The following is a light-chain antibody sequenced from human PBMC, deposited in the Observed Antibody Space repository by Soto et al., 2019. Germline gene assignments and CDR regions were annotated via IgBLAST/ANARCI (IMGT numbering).Light chain of an antibody. CDR1: SSDVGGYNY. CDR2: EVN. V-gene: IGLV2-8*01. Sequence: QSALTQPPSASGSPGQSVTIPCTGTSSDVGGYNYVSWYQQHPGKAPKLMIYEVNKRPSGVPDRFSGSKSGNTASLTVSGLQAEDEAYYYCSSYAGSNNFGVFGTGTKLTVL. J-gene: IGLJ1*01. CDR3: SSYAGSNNFGV.